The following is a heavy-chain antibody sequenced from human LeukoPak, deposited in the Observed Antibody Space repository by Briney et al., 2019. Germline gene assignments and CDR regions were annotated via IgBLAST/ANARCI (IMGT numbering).Heavy chain of an antibody. CDR3: ARDSMVRGVN. CDR1: GFTFSSYS. V-gene: IGHV3-21*01. Sequence: GGSLRLSCAASGFTFSSYSMNWVRQAPGKGLEWVSSISSSSSYIYYADSVKGRFTISRDNAKSSLYLQMNSLRAEDTAVYYCARDSMVRGVNWGQGTLVTVSS. J-gene: IGHJ4*02. CDR2: ISSSSSYI. D-gene: IGHD3-10*01.